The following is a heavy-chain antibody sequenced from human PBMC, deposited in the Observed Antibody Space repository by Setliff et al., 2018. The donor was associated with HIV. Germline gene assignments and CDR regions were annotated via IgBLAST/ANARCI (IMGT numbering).Heavy chain of an antibody. V-gene: IGHV4-39*06. Sequence: KPSETLSLTCTVSGGSISSGSYYWSWIRQPPGKGLEWIGSIYYSGSTYYNPSLKSRVTISVDTSKKQFTLKVKSVTAADTAVYFCARAPVGPSFDYWGQGTLVTVSS. CDR2: IYYSGST. CDR1: GGSISSGSYY. J-gene: IGHJ4*02. CDR3: ARAPVGPSFDY. D-gene: IGHD3-10*01.